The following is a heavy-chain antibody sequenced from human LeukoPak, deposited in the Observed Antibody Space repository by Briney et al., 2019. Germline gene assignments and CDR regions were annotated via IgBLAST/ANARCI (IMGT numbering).Heavy chain of an antibody. V-gene: IGHV4-30-2*01. CDR3: AREKWLLPYYFDY. D-gene: IGHD3-22*01. CDR2: IYHSGST. J-gene: IGHJ4*02. CDR1: GGSISSGGYS. Sequence: SETLSLTCVVSGGSISSGGYSWSWIRQPPGKGLEWIGYIYHSGSTYYNPSLKSRVTISVDRSKNQFSLKLSSVTAADTAVYYCAREKWLLPYYFDYWGQGTLVTVSS.